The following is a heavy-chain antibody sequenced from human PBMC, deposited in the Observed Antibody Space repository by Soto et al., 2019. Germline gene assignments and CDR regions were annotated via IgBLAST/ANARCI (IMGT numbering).Heavy chain of an antibody. CDR1: GFAFSSYA. CDR3: AKAIGYCSSTSCYTGLAYYYYGMDV. CDR2: ISGSGGST. D-gene: IGHD2-2*02. Sequence: LIVSCAASGFAFSSYAMIWVRHARWDGLEGVAGISGSGGSTYYADSVKGRFTISRDNSKNTLYLQMNSLRAEDTAVYYCAKAIGYCSSTSCYTGLAYYYYGMDVWGQGTTVTVSS. J-gene: IGHJ6*02. V-gene: IGHV3-23*01.